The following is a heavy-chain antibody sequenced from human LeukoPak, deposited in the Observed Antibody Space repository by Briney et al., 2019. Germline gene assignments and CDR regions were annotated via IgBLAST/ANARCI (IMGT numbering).Heavy chain of an antibody. V-gene: IGHV1-2*02. J-gene: IGHJ4*02. CDR2: INPNSGGT. CDR1: GYTFTGYY. CDR3: AQPKVPSARRFDY. D-gene: IGHD2-2*01. Sequence: ASVKVSCKASGYTFTGYYMHWVRQAPGQGLEWMGWINPNSGGTNYAQKFQGRVTMTRDTSISTAYMELSRLRSDDTAVYYCAQPKVPSARRFDYWGQGTLVTVSS.